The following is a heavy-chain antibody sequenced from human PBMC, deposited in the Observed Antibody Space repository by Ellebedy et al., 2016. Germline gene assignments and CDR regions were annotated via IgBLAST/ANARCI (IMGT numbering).Heavy chain of an antibody. CDR2: ISGSGGST. CDR3: ARGGYSHAAAGS. V-gene: IGHV3-23*01. D-gene: IGHD5-18*01. CDR1: GFTFSSYA. J-gene: IGHJ5*02. Sequence: GESLKISCAASGFTFSSYAMSWVRQAPGKGLEWVSAISGSGGSTYYADSVKGRFTISRDNSKNTLYLQMNSLRAEDTAVYYCARGGYSHAAAGSWGQGTLVTVSS.